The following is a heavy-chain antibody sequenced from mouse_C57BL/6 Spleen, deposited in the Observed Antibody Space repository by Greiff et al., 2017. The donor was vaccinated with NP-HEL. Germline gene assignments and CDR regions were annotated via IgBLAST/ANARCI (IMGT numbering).Heavy chain of an antibody. J-gene: IGHJ2*01. CDR1: GYTFTSYW. V-gene: IGHV1-50*01. D-gene: IGHD1-1*01. Sequence: QVHVKQSGAELVKPGASVKLSCKASGYTFTSYWMQWVKQRPGQGLEWIGEIDPSDSYTNYNQKFKGKATLTVDTSSSTAYMQLSSLTSEDSAVYYCARRTVVAFDYWGQGTTLTVSS. CDR3: ARRTVVAFDY. CDR2: IDPSDSYT.